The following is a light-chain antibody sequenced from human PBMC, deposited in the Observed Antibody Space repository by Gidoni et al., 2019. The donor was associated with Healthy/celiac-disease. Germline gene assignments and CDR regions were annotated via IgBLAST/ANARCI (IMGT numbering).Light chain of an antibody. Sequence: QSVLPQPPSVSAAPGQRVTISCTGSSSNIGAGYDVHWYQQLPGTAPKLLIYGNSKRPSGVPDRFSGSKSGTSASRAISGLQAEDEADYYCQSYDSSLSGSVFGGGTKLTVL. CDR3: QSYDSSLSGSV. V-gene: IGLV1-40*01. CDR1: SSNIGAGYD. CDR2: GNS. J-gene: IGLJ2*01.